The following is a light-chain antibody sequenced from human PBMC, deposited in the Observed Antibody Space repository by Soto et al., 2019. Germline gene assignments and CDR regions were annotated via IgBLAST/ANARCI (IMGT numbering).Light chain of an antibody. V-gene: IGKV2-30*01. CDR2: KVS. CDR1: QILVYSDGNTY. Sequence: DTVMTQSPLSRPVTLGHPASISFRSSQILVYSDGNTYLTWFQQRPGQSPRRLIYKVSNRDSGVPDRFSGSGSGTDFTLKISRVEAEDVGIYYCMQGTHWPPVFGPGTKVDIK. CDR3: MQGTHWPPV. J-gene: IGKJ3*01.